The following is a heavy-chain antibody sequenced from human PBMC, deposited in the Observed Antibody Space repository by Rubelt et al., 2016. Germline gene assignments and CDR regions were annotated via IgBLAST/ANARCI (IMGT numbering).Heavy chain of an antibody. CDR2: MYSDGRT. D-gene: IGHD5-24*01. CDR1: GGSFSGYY. CDR3: AKSTILAFDI. V-gene: IGHV3-66*01. J-gene: IGHJ3*02. Sequence: VQLQQWGAGLLKPSETLSLTCAVYGGSFSGYYWSWIRQPPGKGLEWVSIMYSDGRTFYADSVRGRLPISRANSKNTLYLQVDYLGPEETAGYFWAKSTILAFDIWGQGTMVIVSS.